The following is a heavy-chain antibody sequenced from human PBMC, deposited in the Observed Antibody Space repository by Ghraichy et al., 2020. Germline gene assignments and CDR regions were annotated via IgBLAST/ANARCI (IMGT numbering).Heavy chain of an antibody. Sequence: SVKVSCKASGGDFGSLALHWVRQAPGQGLEWMGGILTMVNIVNYGQNLQGRVTIAADASKTTAYMELNSLSYEDTAVYYCARGFYDILTVYGEVQKMYYFDFWGPGTPVTVSS. D-gene: IGHD3-9*01. CDR1: GGDFGSLA. V-gene: IGHV1-69*10. CDR2: ILTMVNIV. J-gene: IGHJ4*02. CDR3: ARGFYDILTVYGEVQKMYYFDF.